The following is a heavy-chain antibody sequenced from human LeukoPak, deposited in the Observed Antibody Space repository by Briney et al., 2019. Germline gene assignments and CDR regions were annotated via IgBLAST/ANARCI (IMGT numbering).Heavy chain of an antibody. CDR2: ISYDGSNK. CDR1: GFTFSSYG. J-gene: IGHJ4*02. CDR3: AKDRGMVAAASSYFDY. Sequence: GGSLRLSYVASGFTFSSYGMHWVRQAPGKGLEWVAVISYDGSNKYYADSVKGRFTISRDNSKNTLYLQMNSLRAEDTAVYYCAKDRGMVAAASSYFDYWGQGTLVTVSS. V-gene: IGHV3-30*18. D-gene: IGHD2-15*01.